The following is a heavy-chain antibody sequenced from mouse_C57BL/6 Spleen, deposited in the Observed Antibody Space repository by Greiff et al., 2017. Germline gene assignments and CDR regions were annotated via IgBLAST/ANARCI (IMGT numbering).Heavy chain of an antibody. CDR2: IWGVGST. J-gene: IGHJ2*01. V-gene: IGHV2-6*01. Sequence: VKLVESGPGLVAPSQCLSITCTVSGFSLTSYGVDWVRQSPGKGLEWLGVIWGVGSTHYNSALISSLCISTDNSKSQVFLKMNSLQTDDTAMDYCASGSYEGGFAYWGQGTTLTVSS. CDR3: ASGSYEGGFAY. D-gene: IGHD1-1*01. CDR1: GFSLTSYG.